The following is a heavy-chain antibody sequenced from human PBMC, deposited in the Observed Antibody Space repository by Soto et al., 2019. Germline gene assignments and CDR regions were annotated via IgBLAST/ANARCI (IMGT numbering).Heavy chain of an antibody. D-gene: IGHD2-2*01. J-gene: IGHJ4*02. CDR3: ARARDCSSPSCLKLYFDY. CDR2: INAGNGNT. Sequence: QVQLVQSGAEVKKPGASVKVSCKASGYTFTSYAMHWVRQAPGQRLEWMGWINAGNGNTKYSQKFQGRVTITRDTSASTTDIELSILRSEDTAGYYCARARDCSSPSCLKLYFDYWGQGTLVTVSS. V-gene: IGHV1-3*01. CDR1: GYTFTSYA.